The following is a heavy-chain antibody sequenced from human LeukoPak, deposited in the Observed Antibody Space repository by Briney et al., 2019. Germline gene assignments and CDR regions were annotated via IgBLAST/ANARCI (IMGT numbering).Heavy chain of an antibody. CDR3: XXXXXXXXXXXXXXXYXXY. V-gene: IGHV1-18*01. CDR2: ISAYNGNT. Sequence: XGIXWXRQAPGXXXXWMGWISAYNGNTNYAQXLQGRVTMTTDTSTSXAYMELRSLRSDDTAVYYCXXXXXXXXXXXXXXXYXXYWXXGXXXXVSS. CDR1: XG. J-gene: IGHJ4*01.